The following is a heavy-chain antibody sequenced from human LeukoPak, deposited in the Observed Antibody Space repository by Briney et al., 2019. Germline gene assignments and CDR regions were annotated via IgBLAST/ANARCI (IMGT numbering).Heavy chain of an antibody. CDR3: AKGVTTVTTHYY. Sequence: GGSLRLSCAVSGFTFSSYGMHWVRQAPGKGLEWVAFIRYDGSNKYYADSVKGRFTISRDNSKNTLYLQMNSLRAEDTAVYYCAKGVTTVTTHYYGGQGTLVTVSS. CDR1: GFTFSSYG. CDR2: IRYDGSNK. V-gene: IGHV3-30*02. D-gene: IGHD4-11*01. J-gene: IGHJ4*02.